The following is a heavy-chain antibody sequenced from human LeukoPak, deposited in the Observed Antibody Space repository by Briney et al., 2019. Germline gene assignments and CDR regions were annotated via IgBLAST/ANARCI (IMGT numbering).Heavy chain of an antibody. Sequence: SETLSLTCTVSGGSISSSSYYWGWIRQPPGKGLEWIGSINYSGSTYYNPSLKSRVTISLNTSKNHFSLKLSSVTAADTAVYYCARKNAFDVWGQGTMVSVSS. J-gene: IGHJ3*01. CDR2: INYSGST. CDR3: ARKNAFDV. V-gene: IGHV4-39*02. CDR1: GGSISSSSYY.